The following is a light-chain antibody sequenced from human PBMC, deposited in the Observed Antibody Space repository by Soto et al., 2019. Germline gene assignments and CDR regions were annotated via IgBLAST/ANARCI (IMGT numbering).Light chain of an antibody. Sequence: QSALTQPASVSGSPGQSITISCTGTSSDVGGYNYVSWYQQHPGKAPKLMIYEFTNRPSGVSNRFSGSKSGNTASLTISGLQAEDEADYYCSSYTSSNTLHVFGTGTKLTVL. CDR3: SSYTSSNTLHV. V-gene: IGLV2-14*01. CDR2: EFT. J-gene: IGLJ1*01. CDR1: SSDVGGYNY.